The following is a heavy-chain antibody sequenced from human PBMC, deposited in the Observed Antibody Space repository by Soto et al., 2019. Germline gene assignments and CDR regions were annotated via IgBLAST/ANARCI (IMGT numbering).Heavy chain of an antibody. D-gene: IGHD6-13*01. CDR2: IYYSGST. CDR1: GGSISRYY. J-gene: IGHJ4*02. CDR3: ARFGYSSSWLFDY. Sequence: SETLSLTCTVSGGSISRYYWSWIRQPPGKGLEWIGYIYYSGSTNYNPSLKSRVTISVDTSKNQFSLKLSSVTAADTAVYYCARFGYSSSWLFDYWGQGTLVTVSS. V-gene: IGHV4-59*08.